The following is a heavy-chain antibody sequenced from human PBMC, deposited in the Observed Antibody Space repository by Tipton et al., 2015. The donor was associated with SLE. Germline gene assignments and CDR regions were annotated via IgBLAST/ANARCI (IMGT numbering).Heavy chain of an antibody. CDR1: GGSISSHY. V-gene: IGHV4-59*11. Sequence: GSLRLSCTVSGGSISSHYWSWIRQPPGKGLEWIGYIYYSGSTNYNPSLKSRVTISVDTSKNQFSLKLSSVTAADTAVYYCATVDTAMVNTEYFQHWGQGTLVTVSS. J-gene: IGHJ1*01. CDR2: IYYSGST. D-gene: IGHD5-18*01. CDR3: ATVDTAMVNTEYFQH.